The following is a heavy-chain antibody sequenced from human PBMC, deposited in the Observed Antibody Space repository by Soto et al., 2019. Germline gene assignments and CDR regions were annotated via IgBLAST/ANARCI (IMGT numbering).Heavy chain of an antibody. J-gene: IGHJ6*02. CDR1: GYTFTNYD. Sequence: QVQLVQSGAEVKKPRASVRVSCQASGYTFTNYDINWVRQAAGQGLEWMGWLNLNSGIAGYAHKFQGRVTMTRNTSISTAYMDLNSLRSDDTAVYYCARDGVVLPDAPMGMDVWGQGTPVTVSS. D-gene: IGHD2-15*01. CDR3: ARDGVVLPDAPMGMDV. V-gene: IGHV1-8*01. CDR2: LNLNSGIA.